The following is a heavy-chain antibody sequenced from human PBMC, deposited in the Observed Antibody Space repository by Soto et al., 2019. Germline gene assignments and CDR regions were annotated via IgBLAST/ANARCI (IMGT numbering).Heavy chain of an antibody. CDR3: AKVEFGYCSSTSCPPTSPLI. Sequence: GGSLRLSCAASGFTFSSYAMSWVRQAPGKGLEWVSAICGSGGSTYYADSVKGRFTISRDNSKNTLYLQMNSLRAEDTAVYYCAKVEFGYCSSTSCPPTSPLIWGQGTMVTVSS. CDR2: ICGSGGST. J-gene: IGHJ3*02. CDR1: GFTFSSYA. V-gene: IGHV3-23*01. D-gene: IGHD2-2*01.